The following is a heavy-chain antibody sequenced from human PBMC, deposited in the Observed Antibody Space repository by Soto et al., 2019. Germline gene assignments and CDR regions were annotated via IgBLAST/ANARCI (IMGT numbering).Heavy chain of an antibody. CDR2: ISYDGSNK. J-gene: IGHJ5*02. V-gene: IGHV3-30-3*01. Sequence: GGSLRLSCAASGFTFSSYAMHWVRQAPGKGLEWVAVISYDGSNKYYVDSVKGRFTISRDNSKNTLYLQMNSLRAEDTAVYYCARGEYCSSTSCYSGTPDWFDPWGQGTLVTVSS. D-gene: IGHD2-2*01. CDR3: ARGEYCSSTSCYSGTPDWFDP. CDR1: GFTFSSYA.